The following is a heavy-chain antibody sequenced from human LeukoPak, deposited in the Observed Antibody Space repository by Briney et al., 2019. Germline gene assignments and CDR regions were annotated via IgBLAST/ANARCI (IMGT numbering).Heavy chain of an antibody. Sequence: GGSLRLSCAASGFNFRTYGMHWVRQAPGKGLGWVAVIWFVGSNKYYADSAKSRFTISRDNSTNTLYLQMNSLRAEDTAVYYCARDFEAMDIVDTISAEAGQGLGYYYYGLDVWGQGTTVSVSS. CDR1: GFNFRTYG. CDR2: IWFVGSNK. D-gene: IGHD5-12*01. CDR3: ARDFEAMDIVDTISAEAGQGLGYYYYGLDV. J-gene: IGHJ6*02. V-gene: IGHV3-33*02.